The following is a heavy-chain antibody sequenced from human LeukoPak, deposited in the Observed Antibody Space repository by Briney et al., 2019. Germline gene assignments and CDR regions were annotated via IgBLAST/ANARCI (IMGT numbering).Heavy chain of an antibody. CDR1: GFTFDDYA. J-gene: IGHJ4*02. CDR2: ISWNSGSI. D-gene: IGHD3-22*01. Sequence: SLRLSCAASGFTFDDYAMHWVRQAPGKGLEWVSGISWNSGSIGYADSVKGRFTISRDNAKNSLYLQMNSLRAEDTALYYCAKDSGLGSSGYYYYFDYWGQGTLVTVSS. CDR3: AKDSGLGSSGYYYYFDY. V-gene: IGHV3-9*01.